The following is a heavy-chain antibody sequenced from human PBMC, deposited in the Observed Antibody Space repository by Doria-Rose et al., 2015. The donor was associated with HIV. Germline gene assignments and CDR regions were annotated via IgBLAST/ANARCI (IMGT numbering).Heavy chain of an antibody. CDR1: GGSISHYY. V-gene: IGHV4-59*01. J-gene: IGHJ4*02. CDR3: ARVLSKTYDY. CDR2: IIYTGST. Sequence: QVQLVQSGPGLVKPSETLSLTCSVSGGSISHYYWSWIRPPPGKGLEYIGDIIYTGSTNYSPSLKSRVSISIDTSKNKFSLRLSSVTAADTAVYYCARVLSKTYDYWGQGTLVTVSS. D-gene: IGHD4-4*01.